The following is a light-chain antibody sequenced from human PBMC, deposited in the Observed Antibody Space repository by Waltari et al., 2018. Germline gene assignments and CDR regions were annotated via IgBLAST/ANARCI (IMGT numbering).Light chain of an antibody. CDR1: SSNIGHNY. J-gene: IGLJ7*01. V-gene: IGLV1-51*02. CDR2: ENS. Sequence: QSVLTQPPSVSAAPGQRVTISCSGGSSNIGHNYVSWYRQFPGTAPKLLIYENSERPAGIPARFSGSKSGTSATLDITVLQAGDEADYYCGTWDSSLSGAVFGGGTHLTVL. CDR3: GTWDSSLSGAV.